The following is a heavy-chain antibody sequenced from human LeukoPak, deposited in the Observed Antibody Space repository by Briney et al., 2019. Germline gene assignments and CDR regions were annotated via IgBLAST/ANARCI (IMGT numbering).Heavy chain of an antibody. Sequence: TLSLTCTVSGGSINSSSFYWSWIRQPAGKGLEWIGRIYTSGSTNYSPSLKSRVTMSVDTSKNQFSLKLSSVTAADTAVYYCARDVVAAVGSFDYWGQGTQVTVSS. J-gene: IGHJ4*02. V-gene: IGHV4-61*02. CDR3: ARDVVAAVGSFDY. CDR1: GGSINSSSFY. D-gene: IGHD2-2*01. CDR2: IYTSGST.